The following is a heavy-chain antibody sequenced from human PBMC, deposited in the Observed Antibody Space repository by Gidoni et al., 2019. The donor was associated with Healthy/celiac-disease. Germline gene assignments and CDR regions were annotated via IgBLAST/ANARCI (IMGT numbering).Heavy chain of an antibody. CDR3: ARGPRVVPADPHIEDAFDI. V-gene: IGHV3-21*01. Sequence: EVQLVDSGGGLFKPGGSLSLSFAASGFPFSTYRIKWVRQVPGKGLEGVSYISSSSSDIYDADSVKGRFTISRDNAKNSLYLQMNSLRAEDTAVYYWARGPRVVPADPHIEDAFDIWGQGTMVTVSS. CDR1: GFPFSTYR. CDR2: ISSSSSDI. J-gene: IGHJ3*02. D-gene: IGHD2-2*01.